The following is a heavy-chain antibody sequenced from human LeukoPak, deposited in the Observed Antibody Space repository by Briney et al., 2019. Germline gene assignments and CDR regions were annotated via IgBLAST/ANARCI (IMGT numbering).Heavy chain of an antibody. V-gene: IGHV4-39*07. D-gene: IGHD6-13*01. J-gene: IGHJ4*02. CDR2: IYYSGST. CDR1: GGSISSSSYY. CDR3: ASTQSSSWYYFDY. Sequence: PSETLSLTCTVSGGSISSSSYYWGWIRQPPGKGLEWIGSIYYSGSTYYNPSLKSRVTISVDTSKNQFSLKLSSVTAADTAVYYCASTQSSSWYYFDYWGQGTLVTVSS.